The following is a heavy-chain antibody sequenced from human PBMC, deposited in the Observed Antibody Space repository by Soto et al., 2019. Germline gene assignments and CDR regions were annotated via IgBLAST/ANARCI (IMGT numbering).Heavy chain of an antibody. V-gene: IGHV4-4*02. CDR3: ARDSTGAYYYDSSGYYPFDY. D-gene: IGHD3-22*01. J-gene: IGHJ4*02. CDR1: GASISSSNW. CDR2: IYHSGST. Sequence: ETLSPTCSVSGASISSSNWWSWVRQPPGKGLEWIGEIYHSGSTNYNPSLKSRVTISVDKSKNQFSLKLSSVNAADTAVYYCARDSTGAYYYDSSGYYPFDYWGQGTMVTVS.